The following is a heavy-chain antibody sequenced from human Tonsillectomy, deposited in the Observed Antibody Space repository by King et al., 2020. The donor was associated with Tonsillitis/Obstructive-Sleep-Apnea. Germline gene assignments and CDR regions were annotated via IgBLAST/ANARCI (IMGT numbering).Heavy chain of an antibody. J-gene: IGHJ6*03. CDR1: GGSFSGYY. Sequence: VQLQQWGAGLLKPSETLSLTCAIHGGSFSGYYWSWIRQPPGKGLEWIGEINHSGITNYSPSLESRVTISVDTSKNQFSLRLTSVTAADTAVYFCGTNNGDFYYYMAVWGKGTTVTVS. CDR3: GTNNGDFYYYMAV. V-gene: IGHV4-34*01. D-gene: IGHD2-21*01. CDR2: INHSGIT.